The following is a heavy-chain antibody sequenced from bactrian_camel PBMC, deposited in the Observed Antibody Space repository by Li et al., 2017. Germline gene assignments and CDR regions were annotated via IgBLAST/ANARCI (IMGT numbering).Heavy chain of an antibody. CDR1: GSRYSSLC. J-gene: IGHJ4*01. CDR2: LDADGTTT. CDR3: AADPTPCTTGIDYSDYGRDTMSMT. V-gene: IGHV3S1*01. Sequence: VQLVESGGGSVQAGGSLRLSCVASGSRYSSLCMGWFRQAPGKEREGVALLDADGTTTKYAASVKGRFTISKDNAKNTLYLQMDSLKPEDTAMYHCAADPTPCTTGIDYSDYGRDTMSMTIGARGPRSPSP. D-gene: IGHD4*01.